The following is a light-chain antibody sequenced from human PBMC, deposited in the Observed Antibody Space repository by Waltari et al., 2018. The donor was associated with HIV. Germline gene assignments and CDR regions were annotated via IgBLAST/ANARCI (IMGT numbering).Light chain of an antibody. CDR3: QVWDESNEQVV. CDR1: NIAGRK. CDR2: DDN. J-gene: IGLJ2*01. Sequence: YVLTQPPSVSVAPGQTARITCGGDNIAGRKVHWYQRRPGQAPALVVFDDNDRPSGIPERFSGSISGNTATLIISRVEDGDEADYYCQVWDESNEQVVFGGGTRLTVL. V-gene: IGLV3-21*02.